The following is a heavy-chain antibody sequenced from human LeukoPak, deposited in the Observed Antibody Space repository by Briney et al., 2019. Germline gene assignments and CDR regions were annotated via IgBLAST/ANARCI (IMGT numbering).Heavy chain of an antibody. J-gene: IGHJ5*02. CDR1: GGSVSSGDYY. Sequence: PSETLSLTCTVSGGSVSSGDYYWSWIRPPPGKGLEWIGNIHYSGSTNYNPSLKSRVTISAGTSKSQFSLKLSSVTTADTAVYYCARGWGYCSGGSCYPKNWFDPWGQGTLVTVSS. CDR3: ARGWGYCSGGSCYPKNWFDP. CDR2: IHYSGST. V-gene: IGHV4-61*08. D-gene: IGHD2-15*01.